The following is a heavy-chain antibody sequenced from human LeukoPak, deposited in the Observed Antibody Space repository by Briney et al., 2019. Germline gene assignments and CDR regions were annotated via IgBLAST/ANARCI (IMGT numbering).Heavy chain of an antibody. J-gene: IGHJ4*02. D-gene: IGHD4-23*01. CDR3: ARDNNSGSINY. V-gene: IGHV4-59*01. CDR1: GGSISSYY. Sequence: SETLSLTCTVSGGSISSYYWSWIRQPPGKGLEWIGYIYYSGSTNYNPSLKSRVTISVDTSKNQFSLKLSSVTAADTAVYYCARDNNSGSINYWGQGTLVTVSS. CDR2: IYYSGST.